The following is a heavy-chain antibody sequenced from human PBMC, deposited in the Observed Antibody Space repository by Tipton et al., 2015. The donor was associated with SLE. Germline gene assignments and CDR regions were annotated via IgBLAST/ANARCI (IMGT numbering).Heavy chain of an antibody. CDR2: IKGDGSET. D-gene: IGHD3-16*01. Sequence: SLRLSCVASIFSLNDFWMTWVRQAPGKGLEWVATIKGDGSETFYVDSVKGRFTISRDKSTNALYLQMNSLRGEDSAVYYCARGVSGYFHYCYMDVWGKGTTVTISS. V-gene: IGHV3-7*01. J-gene: IGHJ6*03. CDR1: IFSLNDFW. CDR3: ARGVSGYFHYCYMDV.